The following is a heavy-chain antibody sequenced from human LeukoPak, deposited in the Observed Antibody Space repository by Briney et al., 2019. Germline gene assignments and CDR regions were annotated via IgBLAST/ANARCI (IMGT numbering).Heavy chain of an antibody. J-gene: IGHJ4*02. Sequence: GGSLRLSCAASGFTFSSYTIHWVRQAPGKGLEWVTLISHDGRNKNYADSVKGRFTISRDNSKNTLYLQMNSLRAEDTAVYYCARDLPLKYWGQGTLVTVSS. CDR1: GFTFSSYT. V-gene: IGHV3-30*14. CDR3: ARDLPLKY. CDR2: ISHDGRNK.